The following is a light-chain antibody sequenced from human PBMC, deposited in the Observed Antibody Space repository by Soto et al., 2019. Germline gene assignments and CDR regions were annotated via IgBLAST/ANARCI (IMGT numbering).Light chain of an antibody. CDR3: QQFNSYPRT. CDR2: DAS. V-gene: IGKV1-13*02. J-gene: IGKJ1*01. CDR1: QGIRSA. Sequence: AIQLTQSPSSLSASVGDRVTITCRASQGIRSALGWFQQTPGKAPKLLIYDASTLESGVPSRFSGRGSGTDFTLTISSLQPEDSATYYCQQFNSYPRTFGQGTKVDIK.